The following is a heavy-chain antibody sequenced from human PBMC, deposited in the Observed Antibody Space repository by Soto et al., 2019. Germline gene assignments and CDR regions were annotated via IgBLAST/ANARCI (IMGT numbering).Heavy chain of an antibody. V-gene: IGHV3-48*02. J-gene: IGHJ4*02. Sequence: GGSLRLSCAASGFTFSAYNMNWVRQVPGKGLEWISYISTSGTILYYGKSGKGGFTVTRDNARNSLYLQMSGLGDEETAVYYCASGGSITGSHDYWGQGTLVTVSS. CDR1: GFTFSAYN. D-gene: IGHD1-20*01. CDR3: ASGGSITGSHDY. CDR2: ISTSGTIL.